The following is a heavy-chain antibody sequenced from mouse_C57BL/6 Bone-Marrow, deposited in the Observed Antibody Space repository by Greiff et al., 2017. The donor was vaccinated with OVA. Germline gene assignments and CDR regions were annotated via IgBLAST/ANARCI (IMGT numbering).Heavy chain of an antibody. Sequence: QVQLKQSGAELVKPGASVKISCKASGYAFSSYWMNWVKQRPGKGLEWIGQIYPGDGDTNYNGKFKGKATLTADKSSSTAYMQLSSLTSEDSAVYFCARNYGSRSYWYFDVWGTGTTVTVSS. V-gene: IGHV1-80*01. CDR2: IYPGDGDT. D-gene: IGHD1-1*01. J-gene: IGHJ1*03. CDR3: ARNYGSRSYWYFDV. CDR1: GYAFSSYW.